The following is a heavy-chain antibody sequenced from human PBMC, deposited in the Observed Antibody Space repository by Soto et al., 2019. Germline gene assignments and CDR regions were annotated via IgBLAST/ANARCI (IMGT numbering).Heavy chain of an antibody. CDR2: IKQDGSEI. CDR3: ARDWRAIFGWVY. J-gene: IGHJ4*02. CDR1: GFTFSIYW. Sequence: GGSLKLSCAASGFTFSIYWTSWVRQAPGKGLEWVANIKQDGSEIYYVDSVKGRFTISRDNAKNSLYLQMNSLRAEDTAVYYCARDWRAIFGWVYWGQGTLVTVSS. D-gene: IGHD3-3*01. V-gene: IGHV3-7*01.